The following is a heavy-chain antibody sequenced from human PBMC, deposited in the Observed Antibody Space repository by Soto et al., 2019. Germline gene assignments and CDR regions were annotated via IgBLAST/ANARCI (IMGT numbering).Heavy chain of an antibody. CDR2: INPDSGGT. Sequence: HVQLVQSGAEVKKPGASVKVSCKASGYTFSGYYMHWVRQAPGQGLEWMGWINPDSGGTNYAQKFQGWVTMTRDTSISTVYMELSRLRSDDTAVYYCARGRFGGRIEYYYGMDVWGQGTTVTVSS. J-gene: IGHJ6*02. D-gene: IGHD3-10*01. CDR1: GYTFSGYY. CDR3: ARGRFGGRIEYYYGMDV. V-gene: IGHV1-2*04.